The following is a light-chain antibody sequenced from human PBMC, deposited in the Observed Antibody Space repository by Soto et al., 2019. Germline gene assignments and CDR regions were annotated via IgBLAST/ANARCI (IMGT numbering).Light chain of an antibody. CDR2: GVS. CDR3: QHYYTTPIT. V-gene: IGKV3-15*01. Sequence: EIVMTQSPGTLSVSPGERATLSCRASQSVSVNLAWYQQKPGQAPRLLIYGVSTRATGIPARFSGSESGTEFTLTISSLQSEDFAVYYCQHYYTTPITFGGGTKVEI. CDR1: QSVSVN. J-gene: IGKJ4*01.